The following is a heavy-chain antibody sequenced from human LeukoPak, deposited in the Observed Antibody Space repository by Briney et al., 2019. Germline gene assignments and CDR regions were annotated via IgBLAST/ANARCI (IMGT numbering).Heavy chain of an antibody. V-gene: IGHV5-51*01. Sequence: GESLKISCKGSGYSFTNYWIGWVRQMPGKGLDWMGIIYPGDSDTRYSPSFQGQVTISADRSITTAYLQWSSLKASDTAMYFCARAISTWRDFDYWGQGTLVTVSS. CDR1: GYSFTNYW. J-gene: IGHJ4*02. CDR2: IYPGDSDT. D-gene: IGHD3-3*02. CDR3: ARAISTWRDFDY.